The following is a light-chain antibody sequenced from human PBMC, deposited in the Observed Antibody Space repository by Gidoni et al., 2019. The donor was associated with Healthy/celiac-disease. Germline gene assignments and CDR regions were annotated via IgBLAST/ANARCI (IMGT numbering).Light chain of an antibody. J-gene: IGKJ4*01. V-gene: IGKV1D-12*01. CDR1: QGISSW. CDR3: QQANSFPLT. CDR2: AAS. Sequence: DFQMTQSPSSVSASVGDRVTITFRASQGISSWLAWYQKKPGKEPKLLIDAASSLQSGVPSRFRGSGCGTDFTLTISIMKTEDFANYYCQQANSFPLTFGGGTKVEIK.